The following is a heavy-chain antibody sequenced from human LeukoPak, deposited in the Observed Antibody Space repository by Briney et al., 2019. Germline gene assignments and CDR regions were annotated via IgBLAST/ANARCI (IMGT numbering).Heavy chain of an antibody. CDR1: GFTFSSYS. Sequence: PGGSLRLSCAASGFTFSSYSMNWVRQAPGKGLDGVSYISSSSSTIYYADSVKGRFPISRDNAKNSLYLQMNSLRAEDTAVYYCARDSADYGDYGIFDYWGQGTLVTVSS. J-gene: IGHJ4*02. V-gene: IGHV3-48*01. D-gene: IGHD4-17*01. CDR3: ARDSADYGDYGIFDY. CDR2: ISSSSSTI.